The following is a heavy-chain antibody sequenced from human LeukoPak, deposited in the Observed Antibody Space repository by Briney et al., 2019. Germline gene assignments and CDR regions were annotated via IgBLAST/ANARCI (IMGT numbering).Heavy chain of an antibody. CDR3: ARGEYYYDSSGKEHDY. J-gene: IGHJ4*02. Sequence: GASVKVSCKASGYTFTSYGISWVRQAPGQGLEWMGWTSAYNGNTNYAQKLQGRVTMTTDTSTSTAYMELRSLRSDDTAVYYCARGEYYYDSSGKEHDYWGQGTLVTVSS. D-gene: IGHD3-22*01. V-gene: IGHV1-18*01. CDR2: TSAYNGNT. CDR1: GYTFTSYG.